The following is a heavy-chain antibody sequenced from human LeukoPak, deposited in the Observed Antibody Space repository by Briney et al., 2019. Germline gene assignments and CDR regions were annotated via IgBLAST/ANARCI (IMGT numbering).Heavy chain of an antibody. V-gene: IGHV3-48*01. CDR2: ISSSSSTI. J-gene: IGHJ6*03. Sequence: GGSLRLSCAASGFTFSSYSMNWVRQAPGKGLEWVSYISSSSSTIYYADSVKGRFTISRDNAKNSLYLQMNSLRAEDTAVYYCARRDSSVYYYYYTDVWGKGTTVTVSS. D-gene: IGHD6-19*01. CDR3: ARRDSSVYYYYYTDV. CDR1: GFTFSSYS.